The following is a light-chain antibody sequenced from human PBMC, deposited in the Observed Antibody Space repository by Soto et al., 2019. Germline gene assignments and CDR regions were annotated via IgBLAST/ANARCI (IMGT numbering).Light chain of an antibody. J-gene: IGKJ4*01. CDR2: GAS. CDR1: QSVRSNY. Sequence: EIVLTQSPGTLFLSPGDRATLSCRASQSVRSNYLAWYQQKPGQAPRLLLYGASSRATGIPDRFSGSGSGTDFTLTISRLEPEDFAVYYCQQYDTSPPPTFGGGTKVDIK. V-gene: IGKV3-20*01. CDR3: QQYDTSPPPT.